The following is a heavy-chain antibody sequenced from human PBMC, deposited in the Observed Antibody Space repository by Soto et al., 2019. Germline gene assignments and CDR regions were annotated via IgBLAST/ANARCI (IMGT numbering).Heavy chain of an antibody. CDR2: ISSSGGST. J-gene: IGHJ4*02. Sequence: EVQLLESGGGLVQPGGSLRLSCAASGFTFSSYAMSWVHQAPGKGMEWVAAISSSGGSTYYADSVKGRFTISRDNSKNTLYLQMNSLRAEDAAVYYCVKDLVGSNADYFDYWGQGTLVTVSS. CDR3: VKDLVGSNADYFDY. CDR1: GFTFSSYA. D-gene: IGHD2-15*01. V-gene: IGHV3-23*01.